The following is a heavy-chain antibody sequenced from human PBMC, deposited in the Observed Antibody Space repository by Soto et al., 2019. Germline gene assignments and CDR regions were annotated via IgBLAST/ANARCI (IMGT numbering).Heavy chain of an antibody. CDR3: AKGAPDYDSSGYALDDAFDI. D-gene: IGHD3-22*01. CDR1: GFTFSSYG. CDR2: ISYDGSNK. J-gene: IGHJ3*02. Sequence: SLRLSCAASGFTFSSYGMHWVRQAPGKGLEWVAVISYDGSNKYYADSVKGRFTISRDNSKNTLYLQMNSLRAEDTAVYYCAKGAPDYDSSGYALDDAFDIWGQGTMVTVSS. V-gene: IGHV3-30*18.